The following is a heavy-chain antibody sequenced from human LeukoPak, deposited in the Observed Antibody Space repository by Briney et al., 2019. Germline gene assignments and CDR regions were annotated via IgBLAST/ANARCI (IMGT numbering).Heavy chain of an antibody. J-gene: IGHJ6*03. V-gene: IGHV3-30*04. CDR3: ARAHLSSASTDYMTV. CDR1: GFTFSSYA. Sequence: GGSLRLSCAASGFTFSSYAMHWVRQAPGKGLEWVAVISYDGSNKYYAHSVKGRFTISRDNSKNTLYLQMNSLRPEDTAVYYCARAHLSSASTDYMTVWGKGTTVTVSS. CDR2: ISYDGSNK. D-gene: IGHD6-6*01.